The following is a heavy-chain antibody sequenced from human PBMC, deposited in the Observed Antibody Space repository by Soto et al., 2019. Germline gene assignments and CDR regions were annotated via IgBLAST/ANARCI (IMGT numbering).Heavy chain of an antibody. CDR1: GFTFSSYA. D-gene: IGHD6-19*01. J-gene: IGHJ4*02. Sequence: SGGSLRLSCAASGFTFSSYAMSWVRQAPGRGLEWVSAISGSGGSTYYADSVKGRFTISRDNSRDTLFLQMNSLTADGTAVYYCAKATTNGGWFNPFDSWGQGALVTVSS. CDR2: ISGSGGST. CDR3: AKATTNGGWFNPFDS. V-gene: IGHV3-23*01.